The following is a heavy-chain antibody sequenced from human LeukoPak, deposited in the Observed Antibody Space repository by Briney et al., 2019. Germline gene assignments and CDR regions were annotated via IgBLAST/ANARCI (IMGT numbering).Heavy chain of an antibody. Sequence: VASVKVSCKASGGTFSSYAISWVRQAPGQGLEWMGGIIPIFGTANYAQKFQGRVTITADESTSTAYMELSSLRSEDTAVYYCATDLWFGDKIRDDDAFDIWGQGTMVTVSS. V-gene: IGHV1-69*01. J-gene: IGHJ3*02. D-gene: IGHD3-10*01. CDR3: ATDLWFGDKIRDDDAFDI. CDR2: IIPIFGTA. CDR1: GGTFSSYA.